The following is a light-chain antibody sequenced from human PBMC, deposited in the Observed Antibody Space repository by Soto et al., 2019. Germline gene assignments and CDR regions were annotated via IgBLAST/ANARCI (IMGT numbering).Light chain of an antibody. CDR3: QHYGAAPIT. V-gene: IGKV3-20*01. Sequence: VLTQPPSGSGAPGQRITISCTGSSSNIGAGYDVHWYQQIPGQPPKLLIFGASSRATGIADRFSGSGSGTDFTLTISRLEPADFALYYCQHYGAAPITFGQGTRLEIK. CDR2: GAS. J-gene: IGKJ5*01. CDR1: SSNIGAGY.